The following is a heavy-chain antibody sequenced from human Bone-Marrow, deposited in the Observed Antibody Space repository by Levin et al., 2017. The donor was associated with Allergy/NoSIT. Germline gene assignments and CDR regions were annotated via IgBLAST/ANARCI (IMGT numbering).Heavy chain of an antibody. D-gene: IGHD5-12*01. CDR1: GGSISNYY. CDR3: ARHDSTGGSPMQHDF. J-gene: IGHJ4*02. Sequence: SETLSLTCTVSGGSISNYYWSWIRQPPGKGLEWIAYIHYSGSTNYNPSLKSRVTISLDTSKNQFSLKLSSVTAADTAVYYCARHDSTGGSPMQHDFWGQGTLVTVSS. CDR2: IHYSGST. V-gene: IGHV4-59*08.